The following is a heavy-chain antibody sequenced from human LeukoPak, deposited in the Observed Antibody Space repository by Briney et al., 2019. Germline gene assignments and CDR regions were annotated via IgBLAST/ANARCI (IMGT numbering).Heavy chain of an antibody. J-gene: IGHJ5*02. CDR3: AKDPVLSRPLGWFDP. D-gene: IGHD1-14*01. CDR2: SSGGST. V-gene: IGHV3-23*01. Sequence: GGSLRLSCAASGFTFSSYAMSWVRQAPGKGLEWVSASSGGSTYYADSVKGRFTISRDNSKNTLYLQMNSLRAEDTAAYYCAKDPVLSRPLGWFDPWGQGTLVTVSS. CDR1: GFTFSSYA.